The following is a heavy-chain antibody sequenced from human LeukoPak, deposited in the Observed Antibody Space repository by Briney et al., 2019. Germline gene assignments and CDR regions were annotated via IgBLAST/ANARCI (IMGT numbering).Heavy chain of an antibody. CDR2: IYTSGST. D-gene: IGHD3-22*01. Sequence: SEALALTFTVSGGSISSYYWSWIRQPAGKGLEWIGRIYTSGSTNYNPSLKSRVTMSADTSKNQFSLKLSSVTAADTAVYYCASEDYFDSSGYYGTIWGQGTMVTVSS. CDR3: ASEDYFDSSGYYGTI. J-gene: IGHJ3*02. V-gene: IGHV4-4*07. CDR1: GGSISSYY.